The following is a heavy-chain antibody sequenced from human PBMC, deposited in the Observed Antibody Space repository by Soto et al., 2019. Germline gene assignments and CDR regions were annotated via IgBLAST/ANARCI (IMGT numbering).Heavy chain of an antibody. V-gene: IGHV3-48*02. CDR2: ISDSGATK. J-gene: IGHJ6*02. Sequence: EVQLVESGGGLVQPGGSLRLSCAASGFTFSNCGMNWVRQTPGKGLEWVSYISDSGATKHYADSVKGRFTISGDNGKASLYLQMNSLRDEDTAVYFCARCSRNSCYSYGVDVWGQGATVTVSS. CDR3: ARCSRNSCYSYGVDV. D-gene: IGHD2-15*01. CDR1: GFTFSNCG.